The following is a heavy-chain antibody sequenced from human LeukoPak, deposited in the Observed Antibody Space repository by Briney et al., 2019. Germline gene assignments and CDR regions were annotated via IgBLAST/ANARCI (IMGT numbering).Heavy chain of an antibody. V-gene: IGHV4-30-2*05. CDR1: GGSISSGGYS. J-gene: IGHJ4*02. CDR2: IYHSGST. Sequence: SQTLSLTCAVSGGSISSGGYSWSWIRQPPGKGLEWIGYIYHSGSTYYNPSLKSRVIISVDTSKNQFSLKLSSVTAADTAVYYCARVKVIAAAGYYFDYWGQGTLVTVSS. D-gene: IGHD6-13*01. CDR3: ARVKVIAAAGYYFDY.